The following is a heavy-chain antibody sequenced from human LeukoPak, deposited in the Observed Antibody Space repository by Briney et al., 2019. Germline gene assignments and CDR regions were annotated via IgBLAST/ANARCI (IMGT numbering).Heavy chain of an antibody. CDR1: GGSISSYY. CDR3: ARGDYYDSSGIDC. Sequence: PSETLSLTCTVSGGSISSYYWSWIRQPPGKGLEWIGYIYYSGSTNYNPSLKSRVTISVDTSKNQFSLKLGSVTAADTAVYYCARGDYYDSSGIDCWGQGTLVTVSS. CDR2: IYYSGST. V-gene: IGHV4-59*01. J-gene: IGHJ4*02. D-gene: IGHD3-22*01.